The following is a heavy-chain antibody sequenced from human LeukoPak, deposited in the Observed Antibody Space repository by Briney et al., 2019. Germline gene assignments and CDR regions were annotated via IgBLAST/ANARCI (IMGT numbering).Heavy chain of an antibody. CDR1: GFTFSSYA. CDR2: IRQDGGTV. CDR3: TRDLGGGYFDD. Sequence: QAGGSLRLSCAASGFTFSSYAMSWVRQAPGGGLEFVANIRQDGGTVNYVDSVKGRFTISRDNAKDSLYLQMNSLRADDTAVYYCTRDLGGGYFDDWGQGILVTVSS. D-gene: IGHD3-16*01. J-gene: IGHJ4*02. V-gene: IGHV3-7*01.